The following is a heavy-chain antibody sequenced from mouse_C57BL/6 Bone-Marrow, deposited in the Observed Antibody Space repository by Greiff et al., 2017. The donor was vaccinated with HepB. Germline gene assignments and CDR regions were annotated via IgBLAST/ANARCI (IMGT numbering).Heavy chain of an antibody. V-gene: IGHV2-6-1*01. Sequence: VKLVESGPGLVAPSQSLSITCTVSGFSLTSYGVHWVRQPPGKGLEWLVVIWSDGSTTYNSALKSRLSISKDNSKSQVFLKMNSLQTDDTAMYYCARHRPDSSETMDYWGQGTSVTVSS. CDR1: GFSLTSYG. CDR2: IWSDGST. CDR3: ARHRPDSSETMDY. J-gene: IGHJ4*01. D-gene: IGHD3-2*02.